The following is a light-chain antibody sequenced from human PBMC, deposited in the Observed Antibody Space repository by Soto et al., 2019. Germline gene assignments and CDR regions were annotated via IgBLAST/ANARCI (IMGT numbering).Light chain of an antibody. CDR3: CSFALGSTLI. Sequence: QSVLTQPASVSGSPGQSITISCTGTSSDVGSYNLVSWYQQYPDKAPKLIIYEGSKRPSGVSNRFSGSKSGNTASLTISGLQAEDEADYYCCSFALGSTLIFGGGTKVTVL. V-gene: IGLV2-23*01. CDR1: SSDVGSYNL. CDR2: EGS. J-gene: IGLJ2*01.